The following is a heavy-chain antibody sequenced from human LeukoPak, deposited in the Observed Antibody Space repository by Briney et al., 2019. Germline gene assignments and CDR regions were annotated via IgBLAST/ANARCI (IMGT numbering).Heavy chain of an antibody. CDR3: AKDPKLWFGESPFDY. CDR2: ISGGGGSI. D-gene: IGHD3-10*01. J-gene: IGHJ4*02. V-gene: IGHV3-23*01. Sequence: GGSLRLSCAASGFTFSSYAMSWVRQAPGKGLEWVSAISGGGGSIYYADSVKGRFTISRDNSKNTLYLQMNSLRAEDTAVYYCAKDPKLWFGESPFDYWGQGTLVTVSS. CDR1: GFTFSSYA.